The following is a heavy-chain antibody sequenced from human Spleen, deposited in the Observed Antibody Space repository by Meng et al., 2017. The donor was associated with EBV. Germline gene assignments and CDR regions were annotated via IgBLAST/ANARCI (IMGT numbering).Heavy chain of an antibody. CDR3: ARPFPSWQSPRLDPFGA. CDR2: VQYTGST. J-gene: IGHJ5*02. Sequence: QLAPRAACCGLVESSGTLVLPCTVSGVSLASFEYWGWIRQPPGRGLEWIGSVQYTGSTYYSPSLKSRVTVAVDTSKNQFSLRLTSVTAADTAVYYWARPFPSWQSPRLDPFGAWGQGTLVTVSS. CDR1: GVSLASFEY. V-gene: IGHV4-39*01. D-gene: IGHD6-19*01.